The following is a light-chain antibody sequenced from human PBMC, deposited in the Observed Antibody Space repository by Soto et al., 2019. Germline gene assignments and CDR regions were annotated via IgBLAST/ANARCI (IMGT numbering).Light chain of an antibody. CDR1: QNIFSN. V-gene: IGKV3D-15*01. CDR2: GAS. Sequence: EIVLSQSPDTVSVSPGERVTLSCRASQNIFSNYLAWYQQKPGQAPRLLIYGASTRATGIADRFSGGGSGTESTLTISSLQSEDFAVYYCQQYNNWPRTFGQGTKVDIK. CDR3: QQYNNWPRT. J-gene: IGKJ1*01.